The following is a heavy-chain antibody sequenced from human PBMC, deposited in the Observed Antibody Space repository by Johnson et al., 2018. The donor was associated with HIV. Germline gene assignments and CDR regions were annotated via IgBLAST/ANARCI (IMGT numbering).Heavy chain of an antibody. J-gene: IGHJ3*02. CDR2: ITWNGGSI. CDR3: ARGLQSMTVVVTRGAFDI. CDR1: GFTFDDLA. D-gene: IGHD2-2*01. Sequence: VQLVESGGDLVQPGRSLRLSCTASGFTFDDLAMHWVRQVPGKGLEWVSRITWNGGSIVHADSVKGRFTISRDNSKNTLYLQMTSLRAEDTAVYYCARGLQSMTVVVTRGAFDIWGQGTMVTVSS. V-gene: IGHV3-9*01.